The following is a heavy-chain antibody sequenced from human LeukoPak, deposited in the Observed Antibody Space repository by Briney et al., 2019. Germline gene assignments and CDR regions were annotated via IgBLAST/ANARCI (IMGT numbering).Heavy chain of an antibody. CDR1: GGSISSGGYS. J-gene: IGHJ4*02. Sequence: SETLSLTCAVSGGSISSGGYSWSWIRQPPGKGLEWIGYIYHSGSTCYNPSLKSRVTISVDRSKNQFSLKLSSVTAADTAVYYCARSRTGYYVDFDYWGQGTLVTVSS. CDR2: IYHSGST. V-gene: IGHV4-30-2*01. D-gene: IGHD3/OR15-3a*01. CDR3: ARSRTGYYVDFDY.